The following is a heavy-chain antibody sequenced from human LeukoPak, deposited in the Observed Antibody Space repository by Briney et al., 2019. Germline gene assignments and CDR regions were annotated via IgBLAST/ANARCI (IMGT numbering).Heavy chain of an antibody. Sequence: PSETLSLTCTVSGYSISSGYYWGWIRQPPGKGLEWIGSIYYSGSTYYNPSLKSRVTISVDTSKNQFSLKLSSVTAADTAVYYCARDLVDTAMVYFDYWGQGTLVTVSS. D-gene: IGHD5-18*01. CDR1: GYSISSGYY. V-gene: IGHV4-38-2*02. J-gene: IGHJ4*02. CDR2: IYYSGST. CDR3: ARDLVDTAMVYFDY.